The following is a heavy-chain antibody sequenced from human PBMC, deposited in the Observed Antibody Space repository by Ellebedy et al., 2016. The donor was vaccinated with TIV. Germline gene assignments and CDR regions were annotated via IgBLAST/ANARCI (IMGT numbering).Heavy chain of an antibody. CDR3: AQHALPGAFDI. CDR1: GFSLSTSGVG. V-gene: IGHV2-5*01. Sequence: SGPTLVKPTQTLTLNCTFSGFSLSTSGVGVGWIRQPPGKALEWLALIYWNADKRYSPSLKSRLTITKDTSKNQVILTMTNIDPVDTATNYWAQHALPGAFDIWGQGTMVTVSS. J-gene: IGHJ3*02. CDR2: IYWNADK.